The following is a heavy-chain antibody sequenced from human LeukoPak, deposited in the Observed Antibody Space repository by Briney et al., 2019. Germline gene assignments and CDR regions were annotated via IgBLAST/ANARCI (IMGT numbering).Heavy chain of an antibody. CDR2: INNGGSNT. J-gene: IGHJ4*02. Sequence: PGGSLRLSCAASGFTFITYWMHWVRQAPGKGLVWVSRINNGGSNTNYADSVKGRFTISRDNAKNTLYLQMNSLRAEDTAVYYCARPSVAGPYFDFWGQGTLVTVSS. V-gene: IGHV3-74*01. CDR3: ARPSVAGPYFDF. D-gene: IGHD6-19*01. CDR1: GFTFITYW.